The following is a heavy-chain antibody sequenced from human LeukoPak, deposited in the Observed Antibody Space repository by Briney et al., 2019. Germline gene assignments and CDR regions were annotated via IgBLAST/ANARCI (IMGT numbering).Heavy chain of an antibody. V-gene: IGHV3-7*01. CDR2: IKQDESEK. CDR1: GFTFTSYY. CDR3: AGGSGWLIDS. D-gene: IGHD6-19*01. J-gene: IGHJ4*02. Sequence: PGGSLRLSCAASGFTFTSYYMAWVRQAPGKGLEWVANIKQDESEKFYVDSVKGRFTISRDNAKNSLYLQMNSLRAEDTAVYYCAGGSGWLIDSWGQGTLVTVSS.